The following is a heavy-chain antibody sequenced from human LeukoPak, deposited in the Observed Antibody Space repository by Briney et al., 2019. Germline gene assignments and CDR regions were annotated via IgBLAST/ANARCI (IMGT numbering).Heavy chain of an antibody. CDR2: ISYDGSNK. J-gene: IGHJ4*02. D-gene: IGHD5-24*01. CDR3: AKGGRWLQSQSIDY. CDR1: GFTFSSYG. Sequence: GRSLRLSCAASGFTFSSYGMHWVRQAPGKGLEWVAVISYDGSNKYYADSVKGRFTISRDNSKNTLYLQMNSLRAEDTAVYYCAKGGRWLQSQSIDYWGQGTLVTVSS. V-gene: IGHV3-30*18.